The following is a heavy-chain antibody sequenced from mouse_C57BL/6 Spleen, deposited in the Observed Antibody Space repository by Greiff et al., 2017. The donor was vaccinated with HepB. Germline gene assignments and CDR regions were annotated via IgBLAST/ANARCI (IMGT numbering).Heavy chain of an antibody. D-gene: IGHD2-4*01. CDR2: IWSGGST. Sequence: VQLVESGPGLVQPSQSLSITCTVSGFSLTSYGVHWVRQSPGKGLEWLGVIWSGGSTDYNAAFISRLSISKDNSKSQVFFKMNSLQADDTAIYYCASSFMITTQYYAMDYWGQGTSVTVSS. CDR3: ASSFMITTQYYAMDY. V-gene: IGHV2-2*01. CDR1: GFSLTSYG. J-gene: IGHJ4*01.